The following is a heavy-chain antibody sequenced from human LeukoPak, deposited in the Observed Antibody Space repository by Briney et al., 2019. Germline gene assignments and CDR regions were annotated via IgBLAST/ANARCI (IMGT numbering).Heavy chain of an antibody. CDR3: VSHPYSSYYNHMDV. D-gene: IGHD5-18*01. CDR1: GASISSSGYD. V-gene: IGHV4-39*01. CDR2: VDSTVIT. J-gene: IGHJ6*02. Sequence: PSQTPSLTCTVSGASISSSGYDWGWLRQPPGKGLEWIGSVDSTVITSHSPSLKSRVTISVDTSKNQFSLNVSSVSASDTGVYYCVSHPYSSYYNHMDVWGRGATFTVSS.